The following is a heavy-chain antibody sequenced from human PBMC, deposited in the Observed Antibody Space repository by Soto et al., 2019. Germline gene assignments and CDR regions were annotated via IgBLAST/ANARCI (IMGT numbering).Heavy chain of an antibody. V-gene: IGHV3-23*01. D-gene: IGHD3-3*01. CDR3: AKGRSITVFGVITPFDP. Sequence: EVQLLESGGDFKQPGGSLRLSCEGSGFNFSNYALNWVRQAPGKRLEWVSVISGNSGTTYYAASVKGRFTISRDNSRKTLYLQMNSLRAADPAVYYCAKGRSITVFGVITPFDPWGQGNLVTVSS. CDR2: ISGNSGTT. J-gene: IGHJ5*02. CDR1: GFNFSNYA.